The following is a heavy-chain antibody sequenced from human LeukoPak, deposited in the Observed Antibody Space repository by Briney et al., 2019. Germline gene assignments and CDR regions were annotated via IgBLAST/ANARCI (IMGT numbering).Heavy chain of an antibody. Sequence: ASVKVSCKASGYTFSAYYIHWARQAPGQGLEWMGWINPNSGGTNYGQNLQGRVTMTWDTSISTAYMELSRLRSDDTAVYFCARGGTAVTFVDYWGQGTLVTVSS. CDR1: GYTFSAYY. V-gene: IGHV1-2*02. CDR3: ARGGTAVTFVDY. CDR2: INPNSGGT. J-gene: IGHJ4*02. D-gene: IGHD1/OR15-1a*01.